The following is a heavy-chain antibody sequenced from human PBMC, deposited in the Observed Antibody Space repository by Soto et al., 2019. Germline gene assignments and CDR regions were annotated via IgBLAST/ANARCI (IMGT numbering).Heavy chain of an antibody. J-gene: IGHJ6*02. CDR2: IYPGDSDT. D-gene: IGHD2-2*03. CDR1: GYSFASYW. V-gene: IGHV5-51*01. CDR3: ARTRAFTLGFYYDGMDV. Sequence: GESLKISCQGSGYSFASYWIGWVRQMPGKDLEWMGIIYPGDSDTRYSPSFQGQVTISADKSLRIAYLQWTSLKASDTALYYCARTRAFTLGFYYDGMDVWGQGTTVTVSS.